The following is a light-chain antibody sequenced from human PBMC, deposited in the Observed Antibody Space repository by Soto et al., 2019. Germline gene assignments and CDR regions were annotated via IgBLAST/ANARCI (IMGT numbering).Light chain of an antibody. Sequence: EIVMTQSPATLSVSPGEGATLSCRAIQSVSSNLAWYQLKPGQAPRLLIFGASTRATGIPARFSGSGSGTEFTLTISSLQSEDFEIYYCQQYNDWPLMYTFGQGTKVDIK. V-gene: IGKV3-15*01. CDR2: GAS. J-gene: IGKJ2*01. CDR3: QQYNDWPLMYT. CDR1: QSVSSN.